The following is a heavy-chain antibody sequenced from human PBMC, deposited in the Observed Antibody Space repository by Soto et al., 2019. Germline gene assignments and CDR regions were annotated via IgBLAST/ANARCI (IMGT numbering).Heavy chain of an antibody. V-gene: IGHV3-30-3*01. J-gene: IGHJ4*02. CDR1: GFTFSTYA. CDR3: ARGPAERLVVLAPEGY. Sequence: QVQLVESGGGVVQPGGSLRLSCAASGFTFSTYAMHWVRQAPGKGLDWVAVISYDGSYKYYADSVKGRFTISRDNSKNPRYVQMNSLRADDTAVYYCARGPAERLVVLAPEGYWGQGALVAVSS. D-gene: IGHD6-13*01. CDR2: ISYDGSYK.